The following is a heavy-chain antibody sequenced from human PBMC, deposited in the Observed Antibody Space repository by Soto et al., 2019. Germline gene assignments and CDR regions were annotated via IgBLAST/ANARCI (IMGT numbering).Heavy chain of an antibody. J-gene: IGHJ4*02. CDR1: GFTFSSYA. D-gene: IGHD3-10*01. Sequence: EVQLLESGGGLVQPGGSLRLSCAASGFTFSSYAMTWVRQAPGKGLEWLAGISIGGITTYNADSVKGRFSISRDNSRNSVYMQMRTLRVEDTAVYYSAKFGWHDLDNWGQGTLVTVSS. V-gene: IGHV3-23*01. CDR3: AKFGWHDLDN. CDR2: ISIGGITT.